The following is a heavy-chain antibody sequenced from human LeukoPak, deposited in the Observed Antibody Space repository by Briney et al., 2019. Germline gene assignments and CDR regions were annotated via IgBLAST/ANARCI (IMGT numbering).Heavy chain of an antibody. Sequence: GASVKVSCQASGYTFTGYYMHWVRQAPGQGLEWMGRINPNSGGTNYAQKFQGRVTMTRDTSISTAYMELSRLRSDDTAVYYCARTLSDFWSGYDYWGQGTLVTVSS. J-gene: IGHJ4*02. D-gene: IGHD3-3*01. V-gene: IGHV1-2*06. CDR1: GYTFTGYY. CDR3: ARTLSDFWSGYDY. CDR2: INPNSGGT.